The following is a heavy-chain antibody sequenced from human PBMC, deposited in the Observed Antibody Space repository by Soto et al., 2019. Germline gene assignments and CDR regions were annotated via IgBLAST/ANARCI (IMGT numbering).Heavy chain of an antibody. Sequence: GGSLRLSCAASGFTFDDYTMHWVRQAPGKGLEWVSLISWDGGSTYYADSVKGRFTISRDNSKNSLYLQMNSLRTEDTALYYCAKPYLPGDGQYYFDYWGQGTLVTVSS. CDR3: AKPYLPGDGQYYFDY. V-gene: IGHV3-43*01. CDR2: ISWDGGST. CDR1: GFTFDDYT. J-gene: IGHJ4*02. D-gene: IGHD3-10*01.